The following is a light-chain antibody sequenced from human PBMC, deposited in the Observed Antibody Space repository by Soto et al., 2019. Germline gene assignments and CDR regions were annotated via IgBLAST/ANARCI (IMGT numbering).Light chain of an antibody. CDR3: QQCGSL. Sequence: EIVLTQSPGTLSLSPGERATLSCRASQSVSSSYLAWYQQKPGQAPRLLIYGASSRATGIPDRFSGSGSGTDFTLTISRLEPEDFAVYYCQQCGSLFGGGTKVDIK. J-gene: IGKJ4*02. CDR2: GAS. V-gene: IGKV3-20*01. CDR1: QSVSSSY.